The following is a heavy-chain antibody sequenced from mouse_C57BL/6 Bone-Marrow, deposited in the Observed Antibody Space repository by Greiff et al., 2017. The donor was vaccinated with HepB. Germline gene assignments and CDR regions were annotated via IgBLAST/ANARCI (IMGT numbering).Heavy chain of an antibody. D-gene: IGHD2-3*01. Sequence: EVQLQQSGPELVKPGASVKIPCKASGYTFTDYNMDWVKQSHGKSLEWIGDINPNNGGTIYNQKFKGKATLTVDKSSSTAYMELRSLTSEDTAVYYCAGWLLRTAYWYFDVWGTGTTVTVSS. J-gene: IGHJ1*03. CDR3: AGWLLRTAYWYFDV. CDR2: INPNNGGT. CDR1: GYTFTDYN. V-gene: IGHV1-18*01.